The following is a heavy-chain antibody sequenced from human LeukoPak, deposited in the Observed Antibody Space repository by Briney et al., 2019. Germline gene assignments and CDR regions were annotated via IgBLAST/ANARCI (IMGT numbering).Heavy chain of an antibody. CDR2: ISSSGSTI. CDR3: AKPGGAYDSSGYALGY. CDR1: GFTFSSYE. V-gene: IGHV3-48*03. J-gene: IGHJ4*02. Sequence: GGSLRLSCAASGFTFSSYEMHWVRQAPGKGLEWVSYISSSGSTIYYADSVKGRFTISRDNAKHSLYLQMNSLRAEDTAVYYCAKPGGAYDSSGYALGYWGQGSLVTVSS. D-gene: IGHD3-22*01.